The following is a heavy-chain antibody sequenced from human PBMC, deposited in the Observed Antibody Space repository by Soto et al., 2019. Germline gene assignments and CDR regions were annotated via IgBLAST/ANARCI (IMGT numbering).Heavy chain of an antibody. V-gene: IGHV3-30*03. CDR2: ISYDGSNK. CDR3: ARKKGDYGAFDI. Sequence: QTGGSLRLSCAASGFTFSSYGMHWVRQAPGKGLEWVAVISYDGSNKYYADSVKGRFTISRDNSKNTLYLQMNSLRAEDTAVYYCARKKGDYGAFDIWGQGTMVTVSS. CDR1: GFTFSSYG. D-gene: IGHD4-17*01. J-gene: IGHJ3*02.